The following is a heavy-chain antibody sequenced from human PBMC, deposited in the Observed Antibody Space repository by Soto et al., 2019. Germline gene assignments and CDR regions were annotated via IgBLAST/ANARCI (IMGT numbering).Heavy chain of an antibody. CDR1: GGSIRSGGYY. D-gene: IGHD2-21*01. CDR2: IYNTGRT. CDR3: ARDGGSTPVVYFQH. Sequence: QVQLQESGPGLVRPSQTLSLTCTVSGGSIRSGGYYWTWIRQHPGKGLEWIGYIYNTGRTYYNPSLKSRVTISVDTSVNQFSLSLTSVTAADTAVYYCARDGGSTPVVYFQHWGQGTQVSVSS. J-gene: IGHJ1*01. V-gene: IGHV4-31*03.